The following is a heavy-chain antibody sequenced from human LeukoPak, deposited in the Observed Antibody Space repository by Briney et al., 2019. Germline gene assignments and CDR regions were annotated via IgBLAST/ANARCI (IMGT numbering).Heavy chain of an antibody. CDR2: IIPIFGTA. V-gene: IGHV1-69*13. D-gene: IGHD5-24*01. CDR3: ARGKDGYNPTDY. J-gene: IGHJ4*02. CDR1: GGTFSGYA. Sequence: GASVKVSCKASGGTFSGYAISWVRQAPGQGLEWMGGIIPIFGTANYAQKFQGRVTITADESTSTAYMELSSLRSEDTAVYYCARGKDGYNPTDYWGQGTLVTVSS.